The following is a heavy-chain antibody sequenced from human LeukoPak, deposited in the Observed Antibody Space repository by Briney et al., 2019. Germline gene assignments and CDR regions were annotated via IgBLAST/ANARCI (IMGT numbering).Heavy chain of an antibody. CDR1: GYTFTGYY. Sequence: ASVKVFCKASGYTFTGYYMHWVRQATGQGLEWMGWMNPNSGNTGYAQKFQGRVTITRNTSISTAYMELSSLRSEDTAVYYCARARPTTKWERHCPHWFDPWGQGTPVTVSS. J-gene: IGHJ5*02. CDR3: ARARPTTKWERHCPHWFDP. D-gene: IGHD1-26*01. V-gene: IGHV1-8*03. CDR2: MNPNSGNT.